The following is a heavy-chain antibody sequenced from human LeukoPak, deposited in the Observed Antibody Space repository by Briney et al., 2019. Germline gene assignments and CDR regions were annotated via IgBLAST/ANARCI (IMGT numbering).Heavy chain of an antibody. CDR1: AFTFTNYG. Sequence: ASVKVSCKASAFTFTNYGISWVRQAPGQGLEWMGWISAYNGNTNYAQKLQGRVTMTTDTSTRTAYMELRSLRSDDTAVYYCAVDSSGWYVYYYYYGMDVWGQGTTVTVSS. CDR3: AVDSSGWYVYYYYYGMDV. D-gene: IGHD6-19*01. CDR2: ISAYNGNT. V-gene: IGHV1-18*01. J-gene: IGHJ6*02.